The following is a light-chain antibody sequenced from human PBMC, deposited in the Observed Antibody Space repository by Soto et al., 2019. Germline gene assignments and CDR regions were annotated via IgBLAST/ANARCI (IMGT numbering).Light chain of an antibody. CDR1: QSVSSSY. Sequence: EIVLTQSPGTLSLSPGERATLSCRASQSVSSSYLAWYQQKPGQAPRLLIYGASSRATGIPDSFSGSVSGTDLTLTISRLEPEDFAVYYCQQYGSSSLTFGGGTKVEIK. CDR3: QQYGSSSLT. J-gene: IGKJ4*01. V-gene: IGKV3-20*01. CDR2: GAS.